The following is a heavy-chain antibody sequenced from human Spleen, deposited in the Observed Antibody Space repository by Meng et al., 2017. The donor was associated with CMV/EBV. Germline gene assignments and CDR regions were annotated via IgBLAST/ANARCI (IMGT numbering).Heavy chain of an antibody. V-gene: IGHV4-34*01. CDR2: INHSGST. Sequence: SETLSLTCAVYGGSFSGYYWSWIRQPPGKGLEWIGEINHSGSTNYNPSLKSRVTISVDTSKNQFSLKLHSVTAADTAVYFCATISYYYGMDVWGQGTTVTVSS. CDR3: ATISYYYGMDV. CDR1: GGSFSGYY. D-gene: IGHD2-21*01. J-gene: IGHJ6*02.